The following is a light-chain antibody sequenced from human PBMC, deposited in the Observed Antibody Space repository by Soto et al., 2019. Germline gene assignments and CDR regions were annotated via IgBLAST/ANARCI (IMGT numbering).Light chain of an antibody. J-gene: IGKJ2*01. V-gene: IGKV3-20*01. CDR3: QQYGGSPLVT. Sequence: EIVLTQSPGTLSLSPGERATLSCRASQSVSSSSLAWYQQKPGQAPRLLVYGASSRATGIPDRFSGSGSGTDFTFTISRLEPQDLAGYYCQQYGGSPLVTFGQGTKLEIK. CDR1: QSVSSSS. CDR2: GAS.